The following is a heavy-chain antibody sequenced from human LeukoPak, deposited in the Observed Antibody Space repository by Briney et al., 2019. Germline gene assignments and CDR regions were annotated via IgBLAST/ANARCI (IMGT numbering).Heavy chain of an antibody. CDR1: GGSISSYY. CDR2: IYYSGGSGST. D-gene: IGHD3-3*01. J-gene: IGHJ6*03. CDR3: ASRGVRDYYYYMDV. Sequence: SETLSLTCTVSGGSISSYYWSWIRQPPGKGLEWIGYIYYSGGSGSTNYNPSLRSRVTISVDTSKNQFSLKLNSVTAADTAVYYCASRGVRDYYYYMDVWGKGTTVTVSS. V-gene: IGHV4-59*01.